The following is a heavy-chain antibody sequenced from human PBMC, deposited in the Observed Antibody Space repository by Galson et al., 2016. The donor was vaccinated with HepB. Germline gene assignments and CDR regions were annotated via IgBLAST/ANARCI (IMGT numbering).Heavy chain of an antibody. J-gene: IGHJ5*02. CDR1: GFTLSTFG. CDR2: IWYDGGNK. V-gene: IGHV3-33*06. D-gene: IGHD1-26*01. CDR3: TKAGVREASDP. Sequence: SLRLSCAASGFTLSTFGMHWVRQAPGKGLEWVAAIWYDGGNKFYADSVKGRFTISRDNSKNTLYLQMNSLRAEDTAVYYCTKAGVREASDPWGQGTLVTVSS.